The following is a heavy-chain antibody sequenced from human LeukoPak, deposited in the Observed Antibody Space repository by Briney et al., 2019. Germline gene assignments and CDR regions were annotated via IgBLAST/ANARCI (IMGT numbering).Heavy chain of an antibody. J-gene: IGHJ4*02. CDR3: ARAEGYGGELDS. V-gene: IGHV3-30*04. CDR1: GFTFSSYA. CDR2: IPYDGSNK. Sequence: GGSLRLSCAASGFTFSSYAMHWVRQAPGKGLEWVAVIPYDGSNKYYADSVKGRFTISRENSKNRLYLQMNSLRAEDTAVYYCARAEGYGGELDSWGQGTLVTVSS. D-gene: IGHD4-23*01.